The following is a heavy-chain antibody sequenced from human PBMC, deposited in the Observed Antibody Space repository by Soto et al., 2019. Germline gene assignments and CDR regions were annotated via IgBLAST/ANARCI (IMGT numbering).Heavy chain of an antibody. V-gene: IGHV1-69*13. CDR1: GGTFSSYA. D-gene: IGHD4-17*01. CDR3: ATWVLARASTLRNDYYWFER. J-gene: IGHJ5*02. Sequence: SVKVSCKASGGTFSSYAISWVRQAPGQGLEWMGGIIPIFGTANYAQKFQGRVTITADESTSTAYRERRSLKSKSSAVYYCATWVLARASTLRNDYYWFERWGQGTLVTVSS. CDR2: IIPIFGTA.